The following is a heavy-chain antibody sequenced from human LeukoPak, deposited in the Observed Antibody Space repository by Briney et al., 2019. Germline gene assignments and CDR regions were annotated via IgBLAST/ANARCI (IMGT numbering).Heavy chain of an antibody. CDR2: IYYSGST. CDR3: ARDKGYSYGPFDY. CDR1: GGSISSSSYY. Sequence: SETLSLTCTVSGGSISSSSYYWGWIRQPPGKGLEWIGSIYYSGSTYYNPSLKSRVTISVDTSKNQFSLKLSSVTAADTAVYYCARDKGYSYGPFDYWGQGTLVTVSS. D-gene: IGHD5-18*01. V-gene: IGHV4-39*07. J-gene: IGHJ4*02.